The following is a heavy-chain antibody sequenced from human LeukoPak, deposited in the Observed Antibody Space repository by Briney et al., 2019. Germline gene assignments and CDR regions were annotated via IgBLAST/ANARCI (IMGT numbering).Heavy chain of an antibody. D-gene: IGHD2-2*01. CDR2: IYPGDSAT. CDR3: ARHSRSFSDY. J-gene: IGHJ4*02. V-gene: IGHV5-51*01. CDR1: GYTFTSYW. Sequence: LGESLKISCKGSGYTFTSYWIGWVRQMPGKGLEWMGIIYPGDSATTYSPSFQGQVTISADKSISTAYLQRSSLKASDTAMYYCARHSRSFSDYWGQGTLVTVSS.